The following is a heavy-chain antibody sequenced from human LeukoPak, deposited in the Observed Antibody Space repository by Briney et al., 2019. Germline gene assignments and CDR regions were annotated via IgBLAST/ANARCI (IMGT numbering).Heavy chain of an antibody. CDR3: AKGSDYPDN. CDR1: GFTFSSYG. Sequence: PGRSLRLSCAASGFTFSSYGMHWVRQAPGMGLEWVAVISHDGSNKYYADSVKGRFTISRDNSKNTLYLQMNSLRAEDTCVYYCAKGSDYPDNWGQGTLVTVSS. CDR2: ISHDGSNK. J-gene: IGHJ4*02. V-gene: IGHV3-30*18.